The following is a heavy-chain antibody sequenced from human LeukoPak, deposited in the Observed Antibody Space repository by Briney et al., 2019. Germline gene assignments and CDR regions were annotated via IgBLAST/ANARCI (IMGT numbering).Heavy chain of an antibody. CDR1: GLTFSSYW. J-gene: IGHJ4*02. CDR2: IKQDGSEK. D-gene: IGHD6-13*01. Sequence: GGSLRLSCAASGLTFSSYWMSWVRQAPGKGLEWVANIKQDGSEKYYVDSVKGRFTISRDNAKNSLYLQMNSLRAEDTAVYYCAREPRTGQQLDYFDYWGQGTLVTVSS. CDR3: AREPRTGQQLDYFDY. V-gene: IGHV3-7*01.